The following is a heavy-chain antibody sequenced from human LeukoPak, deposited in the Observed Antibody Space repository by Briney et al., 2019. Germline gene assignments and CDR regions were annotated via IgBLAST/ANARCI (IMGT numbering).Heavy chain of an antibody. Sequence: PSETLSLTCGVSGGSISGTNWWSWVRPPPGQGLEWIGEISLAGQTNYNPSLNGRVTMSLDKSSNQLSLNPTSVTAADTATYYCSRESGAFCPFGYWGQGTLVIVSS. CDR3: SRESGAFCPFGY. D-gene: IGHD1-26*01. V-gene: IGHV4/OR15-8*02. CDR1: GGSISGTNW. J-gene: IGHJ4*02. CDR2: ISLAGQT.